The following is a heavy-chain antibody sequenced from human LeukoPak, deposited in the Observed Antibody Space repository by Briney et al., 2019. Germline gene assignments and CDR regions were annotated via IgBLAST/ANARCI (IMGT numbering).Heavy chain of an antibody. Sequence: PSETLSLTCTVSGGSINNYYWTWIRQPPGKGLEWIGNIHSGSTNCNPTLKSRVSIAVDTFKNQLSLKLNSVTAAGTAVYYCARLAAFSSDWYYFDYWGQGTLVTVSS. V-gene: IGHV4-59*12. D-gene: IGHD6-19*01. CDR2: IHSGST. CDR1: GGSINNYY. J-gene: IGHJ4*02. CDR3: ARLAAFSSDWYYFDY.